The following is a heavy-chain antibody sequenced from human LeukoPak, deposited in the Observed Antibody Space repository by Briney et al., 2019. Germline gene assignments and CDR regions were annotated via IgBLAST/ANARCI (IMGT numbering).Heavy chain of an antibody. CDR3: AEGGNSSINY. Sequence: GGSLRLSCAASGLTFSSYGMHWVRQAPGKGLEWVAHISSDASYDHYVDSVKGRFTISRDNSKNTLYLQVDSVRGEDTAVYYCAEGGNSSINYWGQGTLVTVSS. CDR2: ISSDASYD. V-gene: IGHV3-30*18. CDR1: GLTFSSYG. J-gene: IGHJ4*02. D-gene: IGHD4-11*01.